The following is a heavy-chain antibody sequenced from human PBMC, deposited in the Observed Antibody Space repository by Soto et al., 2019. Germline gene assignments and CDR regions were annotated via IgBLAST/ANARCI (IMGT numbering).Heavy chain of an antibody. J-gene: IGHJ4*02. CDR2: ISYDGSNK. CDR3: AKDAYYYDSSGYYFIDY. V-gene: IGHV3-30*18. D-gene: IGHD3-22*01. CDR1: GFTFSSYG. Sequence: PVGSLRLSCAASGFTFSSYGMHWVRQAPGKGLEWVAVISYDGSNKYYADSVKGRFTISRDNSKNTLYLQMNSLRAEDTAVYYCAKDAYYYDSSGYYFIDYWGQGTLVTVSS.